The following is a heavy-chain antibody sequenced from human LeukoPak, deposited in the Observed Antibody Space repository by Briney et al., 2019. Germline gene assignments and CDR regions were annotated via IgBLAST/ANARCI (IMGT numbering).Heavy chain of an antibody. Sequence: ASVKVSCKASGYTFTGYYMHWVRQAPGQGLEWMGWISPNSGGTNYAQKFQGRVTMTRDTSISTAYMELSRLRSDDTAVYYCARGRGRVAGTVKINDAFDIWGQGTMVTVSS. CDR1: GYTFTGYY. CDR2: ISPNSGGT. V-gene: IGHV1-2*02. D-gene: IGHD6-19*01. CDR3: ARGRGRVAGTVKINDAFDI. J-gene: IGHJ3*02.